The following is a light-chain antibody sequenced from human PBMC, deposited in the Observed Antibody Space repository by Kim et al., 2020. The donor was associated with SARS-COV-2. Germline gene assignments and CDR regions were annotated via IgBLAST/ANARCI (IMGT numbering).Light chain of an antibody. CDR3: QQYGSSPFMYS. CDR2: GAS. V-gene: IGKV3-20*01. J-gene: IGKJ2*03. CDR1: QSVSSSY. Sequence: EIVLTQSPGTLSLSPWERATLSCRASQSVSSSYLAWYQQKPGQAPRLLIYGASSRATGIPDRFSGSGSGTDFTLTISRLEPEDFAVYYCQQYGSSPFMYSFGQGTKLEI.